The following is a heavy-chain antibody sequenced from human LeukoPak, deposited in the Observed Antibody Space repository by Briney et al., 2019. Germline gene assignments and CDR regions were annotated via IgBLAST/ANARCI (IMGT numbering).Heavy chain of an antibody. CDR1: GYTFTGYY. J-gene: IGHJ6*03. CDR3: ARDIWEYYYMDV. Sequence: ASVKVSCKASGYTFTGYYMHWVRQAPGQGLEWMGWINPNSGGTNYAQKFQGRVTMTRDTSISTAYMELSRLRSDDTAVYYCARDIWEYYYMDVWGKGTTVTVSS. D-gene: IGHD1-26*01. V-gene: IGHV1-2*02. CDR2: INPNSGGT.